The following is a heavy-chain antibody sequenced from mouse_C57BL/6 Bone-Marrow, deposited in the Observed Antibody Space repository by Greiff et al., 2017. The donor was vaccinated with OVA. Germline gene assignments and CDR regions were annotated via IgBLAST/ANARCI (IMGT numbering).Heavy chain of an antibody. V-gene: IGHV1-82*01. CDR1: GYAFSSSW. CDR2: IYPGDGDT. D-gene: IGHD2-4*01. Sequence: QVQLQQSGPELVKPGASVKISCKASGYAFSSSWMNWVKQRPGKGLEWIGRIYPGDGDTNYNGKFKGKATLTADKSSSTAYMQLSRLTSEDSAVYFCARSGDYGFWYFDVWGTGTTVTVSS. CDR3: ARSGDYGFWYFDV. J-gene: IGHJ1*03.